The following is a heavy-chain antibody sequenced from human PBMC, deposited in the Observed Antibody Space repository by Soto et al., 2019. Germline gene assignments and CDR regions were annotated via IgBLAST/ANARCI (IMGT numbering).Heavy chain of an antibody. J-gene: IGHJ3*01. D-gene: IGHD2-15*01. CDR2: IKGKSDGDTT. CDR1: GLSFSDAW. CDR3: TTELQLLSAHHV. V-gene: IGHV3-15*07. Sequence: EVQLVESGGGLIKPGGSLRLSCAASGLSFSDAWMNWVRQAPGRGLEWVGRIKGKSDGDTTDYAAPVKGRFSISREDSTTTMFLQINRLKTEDTGVYYCTTELQLLSAHHVWGQGTLVTVSS.